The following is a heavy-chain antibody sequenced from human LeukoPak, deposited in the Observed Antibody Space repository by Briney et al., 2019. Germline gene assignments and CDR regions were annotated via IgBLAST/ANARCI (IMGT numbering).Heavy chain of an antibody. Sequence: ASVKVSCKASGYIFTSYSISWVRQAPGQGLEWMGWISAYNGDTNYVQKFQGRVTMTTDTSTSTAYMELKSLRSDDTAVYYCARSGVGYFYDNTGYYPLDYWGQGTLVTVSS. CDR1: GYIFTSYS. CDR2: ISAYNGDT. J-gene: IGHJ4*02. D-gene: IGHD3-22*01. CDR3: ARSGVGYFYDNTGYYPLDY. V-gene: IGHV1-18*01.